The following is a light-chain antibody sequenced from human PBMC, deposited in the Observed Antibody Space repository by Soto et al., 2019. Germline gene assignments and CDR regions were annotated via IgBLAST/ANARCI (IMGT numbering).Light chain of an antibody. CDR1: SSNIGAGYD. J-gene: IGLJ2*01. CDR3: QSYDSSLSGVV. CDR2: GNS. Sequence: QAVVTQPPSVSGAPGQRVTISCTGSSSNIGAGYDVHWYQQLPGTAPKLLIYGNSNRHSGVPDRFSGSKSGTSASLAITGLQAEDEADYYCQSYDSSLSGVVFGGGTQLTVL. V-gene: IGLV1-40*01.